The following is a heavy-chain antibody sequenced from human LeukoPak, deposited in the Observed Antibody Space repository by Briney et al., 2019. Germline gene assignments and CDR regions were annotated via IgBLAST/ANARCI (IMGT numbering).Heavy chain of an antibody. Sequence: PSETLSLTCTVSGGSISSGGYYWSWIRHHPGKGLEWIGYISNSGSTSYNPSLKSRVAISGDTSKNQFSLKLSSVTAADMAVYFCARDQLAARTFDYWGQGTLVTVSS. V-gene: IGHV4-31*03. J-gene: IGHJ4*02. CDR3: ARDQLAARTFDY. CDR1: GGSISSGGYY. D-gene: IGHD6-6*01. CDR2: ISNSGST.